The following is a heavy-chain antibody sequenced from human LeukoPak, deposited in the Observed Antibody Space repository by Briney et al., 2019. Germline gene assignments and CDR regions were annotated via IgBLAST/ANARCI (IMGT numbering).Heavy chain of an antibody. V-gene: IGHV3-11*01. CDR1: GFTFSDYY. J-gene: IGHJ4*02. Sequence: PGGSLRLSCAASGFTFSDYYMSWIRQAPGKGLEWVSYISSSGSTIYYADSVKGRFTISRDNSKNTLYLQMNSLRAEDTAVYYCARMERASGWYFDYWGQGTLVTVSS. CDR3: ARMERASGWYFDY. CDR2: ISSSGSTI. D-gene: IGHD6-19*01.